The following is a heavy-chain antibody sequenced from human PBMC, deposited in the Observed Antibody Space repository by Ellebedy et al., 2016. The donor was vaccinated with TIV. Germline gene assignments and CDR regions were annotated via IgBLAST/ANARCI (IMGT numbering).Heavy chain of an antibody. CDR2: VSWNSGAI. Sequence: GGSLRLXXTASGFTFDNYAMHWVRQAPGKGLEYVSGVSWNSGAIVYADSVKGRFTISTDNFKNTFYLQMNSLRAEDTALYYCAKAGVGGTKVSPYYYYAMDVWGQGTMVTVSS. CDR3: AKAGVGGTKVSPYYYYAMDV. J-gene: IGHJ6*02. V-gene: IGHV3-9*01. CDR1: GFTFDNYA. D-gene: IGHD1-26*01.